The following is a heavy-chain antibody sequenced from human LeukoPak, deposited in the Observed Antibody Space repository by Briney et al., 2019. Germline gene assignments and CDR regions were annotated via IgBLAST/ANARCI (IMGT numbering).Heavy chain of an antibody. Sequence: SETLSLTCTVSGGSISTSSYYWGWIRQPPGEGLEWIGTIYYSGTTYYNPSLKSRVTISVDTSKSQFSLKLSSVTAADTAVYYCARDRLGEPIDYWGQGTLVTVSS. V-gene: IGHV4-39*02. D-gene: IGHD3-16*01. J-gene: IGHJ4*02. CDR2: IYYSGTT. CDR1: GGSISTSSYY. CDR3: ARDRLGEPIDY.